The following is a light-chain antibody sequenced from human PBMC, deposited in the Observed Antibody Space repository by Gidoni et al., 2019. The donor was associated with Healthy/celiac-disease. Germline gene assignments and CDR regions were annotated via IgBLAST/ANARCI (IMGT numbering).Light chain of an antibody. CDR3: QQYGSSRT. V-gene: IGKV3-20*01. Sequence: EIVFTQSPGTLSLSPGERATLSCRASQSVSSSYLAWYQQKPGQAPRLLISGASSRATGIPDRVSGSGSGTDFTLTISRLEPEDFAVYYCQQYGSSRTFGQGTKVEIK. J-gene: IGKJ1*01. CDR2: GAS. CDR1: QSVSSSY.